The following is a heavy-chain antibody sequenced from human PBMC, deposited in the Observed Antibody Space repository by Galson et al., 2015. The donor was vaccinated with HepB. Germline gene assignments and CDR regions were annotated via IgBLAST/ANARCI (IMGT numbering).Heavy chain of an antibody. CDR2: ISAYNGNT. V-gene: IGHV1-18*01. CDR3: AGGRYSSSWSVFDY. J-gene: IGHJ4*02. Sequence: SVKVSCKASGYTFTSYGISWVRQAPGQGLEWMGWISAYNGNTNYAQKLQGRVTMTTDTSTSTAYMELRSLRSDDTAVYYCAGGRYSSSWSVFDYWGQGTLVTVSS. CDR1: GYTFTSYG. D-gene: IGHD6-13*01.